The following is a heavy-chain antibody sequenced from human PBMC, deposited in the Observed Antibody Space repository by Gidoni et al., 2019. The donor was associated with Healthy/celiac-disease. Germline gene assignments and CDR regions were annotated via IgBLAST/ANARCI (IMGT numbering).Heavy chain of an antibody. Sequence: EVQLVESGGGLVQPGGSLRLSCAASGFTFSSYWMHWVRQAPGKGLVWVSRINSDGSSTSYADSVKGRFTISRDNAKNTLYLQMNSLRAEDTAVYYCARNDPFTYSNYYAGLALDYYYYYGMDVWGQGTTVTVSS. CDR1: GFTFSSYW. CDR2: INSDGSST. J-gene: IGHJ6*02. CDR3: ARNDPFTYSNYYAGLALDYYYYYGMDV. D-gene: IGHD4-4*01. V-gene: IGHV3-74*01.